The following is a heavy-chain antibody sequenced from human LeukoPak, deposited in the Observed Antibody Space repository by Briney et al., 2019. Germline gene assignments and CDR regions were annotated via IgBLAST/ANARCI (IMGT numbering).Heavy chain of an antibody. CDR1: GGSISSYY. D-gene: IGHD1-26*01. V-gene: IGHV4-59*08. CDR3: ARTQLLWELPYYGMDV. CDR2: IYYSGST. J-gene: IGHJ6*02. Sequence: SETLSLTCTVSGGSISSYYWSWIRQPPGKGLEWIGYIYYSGSTNYNPSLKSRVTISVDTSKNQFSLKLSSVTAAHTAVYYCARTQLLWELPYYGMDVWGQGTTVTVSS.